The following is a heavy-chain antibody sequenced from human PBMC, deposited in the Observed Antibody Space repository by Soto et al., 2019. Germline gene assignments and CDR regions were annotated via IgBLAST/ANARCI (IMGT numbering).Heavy chain of an antibody. V-gene: IGHV4-59*01. J-gene: IGHJ6*02. CDR1: GGSISSYY. CDR2: IYYSGST. CDR3: ARDRQYYYYGIDV. Sequence: QVQLQESGPGLVKPSETLSLTCTVSGGSISSYYWSWIRQPPGKGLEWIGYIYYSGSTNYNPSLKSQVTISVDTSKNQFSLKLSSVTAADTAVYYCARDRQYYYYGIDVWGQGTTVTVSS.